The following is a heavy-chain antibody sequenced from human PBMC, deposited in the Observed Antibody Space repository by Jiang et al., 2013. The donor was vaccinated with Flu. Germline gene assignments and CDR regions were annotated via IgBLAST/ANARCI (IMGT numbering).Heavy chain of an antibody. CDR1: GGSISSYY. Sequence: GLVKPSETLSLTCTVSGGSISSYYWSWIRQPPGKGLEWIGYIYYSGSTNYNPSLKSRVTISVDTSKNQFSLKLSSVTAADTAVYYCARAPSGSYSAFSWYFDLWGRGTLVTVSS. D-gene: IGHD1-26*01. V-gene: IGHV4-59*01. CDR2: IYYSGST. J-gene: IGHJ2*01. CDR3: ARAPSGSYSAFSWYFDL.